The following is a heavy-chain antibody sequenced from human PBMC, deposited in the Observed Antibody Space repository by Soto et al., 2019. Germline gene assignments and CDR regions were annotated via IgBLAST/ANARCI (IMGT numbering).Heavy chain of an antibody. CDR2: IYPGDSDT. CDR1: GYSFTSYW. Sequence: PGESLKISCKGSGYSFTSYWIGWVRQMPGKGLEWMGIIYPGDSDTRYSPSFQGQVTISADKSISTAYLQWSSLRAEDTAVYYCARHGRRDYYGMDVWGQGTTVTVSS. CDR3: ARHGRRDYYGMDV. V-gene: IGHV5-51*01. D-gene: IGHD6-25*01. J-gene: IGHJ6*02.